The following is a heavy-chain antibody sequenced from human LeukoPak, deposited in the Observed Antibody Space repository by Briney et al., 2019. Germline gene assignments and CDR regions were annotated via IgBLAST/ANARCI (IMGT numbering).Heavy chain of an antibody. J-gene: IGHJ4*02. CDR3: ARAKPKNMVRGLIMRRESRYYFDY. V-gene: IGHV3-53*01. CDR1: GFTVSSNY. Sequence: GGSLRLSCAASGFTVSSNYMSWVRQAPGKGLERVSVIYSSGSTYYADSVKGRFTISRDNSKSTLYIQMNSLRAEDTAVYYCARAKPKNMVRGLIMRRESRYYFDYWGQGTLVTVSS. CDR2: IYSSGST. D-gene: IGHD3-10*01.